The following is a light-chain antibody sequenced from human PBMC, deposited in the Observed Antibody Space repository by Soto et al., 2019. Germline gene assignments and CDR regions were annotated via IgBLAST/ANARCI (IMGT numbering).Light chain of an antibody. J-gene: IGKJ1*01. CDR2: GAS. Sequence: EIVLTPSPATLSLSPGERATLSCRASQSVSSSYLAWYQQKPGQAPRLLIYGASSRATGIPDRFSGSGSGTDFTLTISRLEPEDFAVYYCQQYGSSLRTFGQGTKVDIK. CDR1: QSVSSSY. V-gene: IGKV3-20*01. CDR3: QQYGSSLRT.